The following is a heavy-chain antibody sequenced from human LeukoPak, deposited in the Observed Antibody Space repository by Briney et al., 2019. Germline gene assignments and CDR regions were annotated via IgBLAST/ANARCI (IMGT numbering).Heavy chain of an antibody. V-gene: IGHV4-39*07. J-gene: IGHJ5*02. D-gene: IGHD3-22*01. CDR1: SGSISGSDYY. CDR2: INYSGNT. Sequence: SETLSLTCTVSSGSISGSDYYWCWIRQPPGKGLEWIGSINYSGNTYYDSSLRSRVTISVDTSKNQFSLKLSSVTAADTAVYYCARGGNYYRLRNWFDPWGQGTLVTVSS. CDR3: ARGGNYYRLRNWFDP.